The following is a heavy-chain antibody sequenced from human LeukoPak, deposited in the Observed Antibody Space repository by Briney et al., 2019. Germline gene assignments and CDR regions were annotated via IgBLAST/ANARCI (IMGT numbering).Heavy chain of an antibody. CDR2: INTNTGNP. V-gene: IGHV7-4-1*02. CDR3: ARDGDSSIATNLYYFDY. J-gene: IGHJ4*02. Sequence: ASVKVSCKASGYTFTSYAMNWVRQAPGQGLEWMGWINTNTGNPTYAQGFTGRFVFSLDTSVSTAYLQISSLKAEDTAVYYCARDGDSSIATNLYYFDYWGQGTLVTVSS. D-gene: IGHD6-6*01. CDR1: GYTFTSYA.